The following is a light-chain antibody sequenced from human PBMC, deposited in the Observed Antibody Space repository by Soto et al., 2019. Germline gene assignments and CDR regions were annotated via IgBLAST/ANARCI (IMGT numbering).Light chain of an antibody. Sequence: LTQPASVSGSPGQSITISCTGTSSDVGLYDYVSWYQQHPGKASQLMIYAVSNRPSGVSNRFSASKSGNTASLFISGLQAEDEADYYCSSYTSDSSYVFGSGTKVTVL. CDR1: SSDVGLYDY. V-gene: IGLV2-14*01. CDR3: SSYTSDSSYV. J-gene: IGLJ1*01. CDR2: AVS.